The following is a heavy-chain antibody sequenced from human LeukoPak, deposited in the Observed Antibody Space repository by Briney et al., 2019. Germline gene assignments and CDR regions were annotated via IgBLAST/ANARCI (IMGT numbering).Heavy chain of an antibody. V-gene: IGHV4-59*12. CDR1: GDSMSSYY. CDR2: IFYSGST. D-gene: IGHD1-26*01. J-gene: IGHJ3*02. Sequence: SETLSLTCTVSGDSMSSYYWSWIRQPPGKGLEWIAYIFYSGSTSYNTSLKSRVAISMNTPRNQLSLKLSSVTAADTAVYYCARGPGGGSYSDAFDIWGQGTMVTVSS. CDR3: ARGPGGGSYSDAFDI.